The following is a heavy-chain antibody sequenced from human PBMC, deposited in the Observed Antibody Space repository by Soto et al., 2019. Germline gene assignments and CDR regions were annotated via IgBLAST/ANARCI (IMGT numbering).Heavy chain of an antibody. CDR3: ARDKGYCSGASCPDFDY. CDR1: GGTLSSYT. CDR2: IIPNLGIT. V-gene: IGHV1-69*08. Sequence: QVQLVQSGAEVQKPGSSVKVSCKASGGTLSSYTFSWVRQAPGQGLEWMGMIIPNLGITNYAQKFQGRITIIVDKSTSTAYMELSSLRSEDTAVYYCARDKGYCSGASCPDFDYWGQGTLVTVSS. J-gene: IGHJ4*02. D-gene: IGHD2-15*01.